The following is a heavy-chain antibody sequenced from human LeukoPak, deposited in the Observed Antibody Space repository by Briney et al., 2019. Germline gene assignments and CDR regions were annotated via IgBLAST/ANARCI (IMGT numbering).Heavy chain of an antibody. V-gene: IGHV3-23*01. J-gene: IGHJ4*02. Sequence: GGALRLSCAASGFTFSSYAMSWVRQAPGKGLEWVSGISGSGGSTHYADSVKVRFTISRDNSKNTLYLQMNSLRAEDTAVYYCAKDRRGCTSTSCYYRFDYWGQGTLVTVSS. CDR1: GFTFSSYA. CDR3: AKDRRGCTSTSCYYRFDY. CDR2: ISGSGGST. D-gene: IGHD2-2*01.